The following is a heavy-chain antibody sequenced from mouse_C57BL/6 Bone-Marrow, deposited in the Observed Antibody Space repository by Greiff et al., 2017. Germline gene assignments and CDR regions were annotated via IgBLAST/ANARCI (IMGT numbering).Heavy chain of an antibody. J-gene: IGHJ4*01. V-gene: IGHV1-81*01. CDR2: IYPRSGNT. CDR1: GYTFTSYG. CDR3: ASSPLYYGTLYAMDY. Sequence: QVQLQQSGAELARPGASVKLSCKASGYTFTSYGISWVKQRTGQGLEWIGEIYPRSGNTYYNEKFKGKATLTADKSSSTAYMELRSLTSEDSAVYFCASSPLYYGTLYAMDYWGQGTSVTVSS. D-gene: IGHD1-1*01.